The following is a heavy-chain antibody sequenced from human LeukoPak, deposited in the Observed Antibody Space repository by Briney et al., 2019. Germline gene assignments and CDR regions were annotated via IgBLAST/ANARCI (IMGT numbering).Heavy chain of an antibody. CDR2: IYYGGST. J-gene: IGHJ4*02. V-gene: IGHV4-59*01. D-gene: IGHD2-15*01. Sequence: PSETLSLTCTVSGGSISSYYWSWIRQPPGKGLEWIGYIYYGGSTNYNPSLKSRVTISVDTSKSQFSLKLSSVTAADTAVYYCAREFTSCSGGSCYSVFGYWGQGTLVTVSS. CDR3: AREFTSCSGGSCYSVFGY. CDR1: GGSISSYY.